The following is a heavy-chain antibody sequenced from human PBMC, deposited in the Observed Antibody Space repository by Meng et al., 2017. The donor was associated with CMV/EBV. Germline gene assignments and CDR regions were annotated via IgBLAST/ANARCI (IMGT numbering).Heavy chain of an antibody. V-gene: IGHV4-34*01. CDR3: ARGRSSTSWEYDY. J-gene: IGHJ4*02. Sequence: AGYGGSFSGYYGSWIRQPPGKGLEWIREINHSGSTNYNPSLKSRVTISVDTSKNQFSLKLSSVTAADTAVYYCARGRSSTSWEYDYWGQGTLVTVSS. D-gene: IGHD2-2*01. CDR2: INHSGST. CDR1: GGSFSGYY.